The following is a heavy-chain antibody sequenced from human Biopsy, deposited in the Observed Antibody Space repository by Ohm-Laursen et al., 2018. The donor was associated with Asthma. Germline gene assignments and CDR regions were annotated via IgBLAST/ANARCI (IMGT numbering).Heavy chain of an antibody. D-gene: IGHD6-13*01. V-gene: IGHV4-39*01. CDR1: SGSGGYMRSGNYY. CDR2: IYYSGTT. Sequence: SDTLSLTCSLSSGSGGYMRSGNYYWGWIRQPPGKGLEWIGSIYYSGTTYYNPSLESRVTVSADTSKNPFSLKLTSVTAADTAAYYCVRGSSSWHHGPFHYYYGLDVWGQGTTATVSS. CDR3: VRGSSSWHHGPFHYYYGLDV. J-gene: IGHJ6*02.